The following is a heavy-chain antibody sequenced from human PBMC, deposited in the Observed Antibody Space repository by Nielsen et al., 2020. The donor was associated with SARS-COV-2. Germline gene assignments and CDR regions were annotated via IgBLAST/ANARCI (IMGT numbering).Heavy chain of an antibody. J-gene: IGHJ4*02. CDR3: ARPKMVRGVIDLFFEY. Sequence: SETLSLTCGVSGRSLTGYQWTWLRQPPGKGLEWLGEINQSGRTKTNPSLRSRLTMSVDTSRNQFSLRLTSVTAADTAVYYCARPKMVRGVIDLFFEYWGQGALVTVS. CDR1: GRSLTGYQ. V-gene: IGHV4-34*10. D-gene: IGHD3-10*01. CDR2: INQSGRT.